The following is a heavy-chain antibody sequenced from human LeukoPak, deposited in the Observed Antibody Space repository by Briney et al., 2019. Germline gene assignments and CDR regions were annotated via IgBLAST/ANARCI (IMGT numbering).Heavy chain of an antibody. J-gene: IGHJ4*02. V-gene: IGHV3-23*01. CDR3: AKSFTSSSSDY. D-gene: IGHD6-13*01. CDR1: GFTFSNYA. CDR2: ISVGGTTT. Sequence: GGSLRLSCVASGFTFSNYAMSWIRQAPGKGLEWVSSISVGGTTTYYADSVKGRFSISRDNSENTLYLQMNGLRADDTAVYSCAKSFTSSSSDYWGQGTLVTVSS.